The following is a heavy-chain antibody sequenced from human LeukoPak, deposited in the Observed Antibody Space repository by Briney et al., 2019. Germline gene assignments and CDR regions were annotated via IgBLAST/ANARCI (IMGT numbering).Heavy chain of an antibody. CDR2: ISGSGGST. Sequence: GGSLRLSCAASGFTFSSYAMSWVHQAPGKGLEWVSAISGSGGSTYYADSVKGRFTISRDNSKNTLYLQMNSLRAEDTAVYYCARDFRSNWYFDSWGQGSLVTVSS. J-gene: IGHJ4*02. D-gene: IGHD6-13*01. CDR3: ARDFRSNWYFDS. CDR1: GFTFSSYA. V-gene: IGHV3-23*01.